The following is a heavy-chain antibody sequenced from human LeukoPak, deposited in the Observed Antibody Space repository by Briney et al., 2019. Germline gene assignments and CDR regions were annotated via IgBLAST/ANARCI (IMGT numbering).Heavy chain of an antibody. CDR2: ISSSGGST. Sequence: PRGSLTLSCAASGFTFSSYAMSWVGQPDEKWLEWVSAISSSGGSTYYADYVKGRFTISRDNSKNTLYLQMNSLRAEDTAVYYCAKSQDEFWSGYPLFLDYWGQGTLVTVSS. D-gene: IGHD3-3*01. J-gene: IGHJ4*02. V-gene: IGHV3-23*01. CDR1: GFTFSSYA. CDR3: AKSQDEFWSGYPLFLDY.